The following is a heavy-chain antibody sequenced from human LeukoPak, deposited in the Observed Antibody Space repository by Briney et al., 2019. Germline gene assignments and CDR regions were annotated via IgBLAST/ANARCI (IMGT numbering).Heavy chain of an antibody. J-gene: IGHJ3*02. CDR2: ISYDGSNK. D-gene: IGHD2-2*01. CDR1: GFTFSSYA. CDR3: ARDAAAIRTVYSAFDI. Sequence: PGGSLRLSCAASGFTFSSYAMHWVRQAPGEGLEWVAVISYDGSNKYYADSVKGRFTISRDNSKNTLYLQMNSLRAEDTAVYYCARDAAAIRTVYSAFDIWGQGTMVTVSS. V-gene: IGHV3-30-3*01.